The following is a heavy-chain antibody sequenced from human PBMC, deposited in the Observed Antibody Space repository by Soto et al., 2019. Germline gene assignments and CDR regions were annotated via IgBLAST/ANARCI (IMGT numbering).Heavy chain of an antibody. D-gene: IGHD4-17*01. CDR2: ISGSGGST. Sequence: EVQLLESGGGLVQPGGSLRLSCAASGFTFSSYAMSWVRQAPGKGLEWVSVISGSGGSTYYADSVKGRFTISRDKSKNTLYLQMNSLRAEDTAVYYCARESTVYDAFDIWGQGQWSPSLQ. CDR3: ARESTVYDAFDI. J-gene: IGHJ3*02. CDR1: GFTFSSYA. V-gene: IGHV3-23*01.